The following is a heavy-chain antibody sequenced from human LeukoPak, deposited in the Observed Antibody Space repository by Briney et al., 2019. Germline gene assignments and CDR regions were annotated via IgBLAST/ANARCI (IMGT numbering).Heavy chain of an antibody. V-gene: IGHV3-30*18. CDR2: ISYDGSNK. D-gene: IGHD3-22*01. Sequence: GRSLRLSCAASGFTFSSYGMHWVRQAPGKGLEWVAVISYDGSNKYYAGSVKGRFTISRDNSKNTLYLQMNSLGAEDTAVYYCAKDGYYYDSSQGYHFDYWGQGTLVTVSS. CDR1: GFTFSSYG. CDR3: AKDGYYYDSSQGYHFDY. J-gene: IGHJ4*02.